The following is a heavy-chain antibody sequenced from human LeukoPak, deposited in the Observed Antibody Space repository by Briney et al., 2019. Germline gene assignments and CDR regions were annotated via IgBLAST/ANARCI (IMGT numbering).Heavy chain of an antibody. V-gene: IGHV3-48*03. CDR3: ARSGEFFPYYGMDV. CDR2: ISSSGSTT. Sequence: QPGGSLRLSCAASGFTFSSYEMNWVRQAPGKGLEWVSYISSSGSTTYYADSVKGRFTISRDNAKNSLYLQMNSLRAEDTAVCYCARSGEFFPYYGMDVWGKGTTVTVSS. J-gene: IGHJ6*04. CDR1: GFTFSSYE. D-gene: IGHD3-10*01.